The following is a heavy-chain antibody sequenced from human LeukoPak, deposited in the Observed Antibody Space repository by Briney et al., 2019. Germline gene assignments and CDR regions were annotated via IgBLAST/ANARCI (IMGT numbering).Heavy chain of an antibody. CDR2: INPNSGGP. Sequence: ASVKVSCKASGYTFTGYYMHWVRQAPGQGLEWMGWINPNSGGPNYAQKFQGRVTMTRDTSISTAYMELSRLRSDDMAVYYCASGLWFGELLTYWGQGTLVTVSS. J-gene: IGHJ4*02. V-gene: IGHV1-2*02. CDR1: GYTFTGYY. D-gene: IGHD3-10*01. CDR3: ASGLWFGELLTY.